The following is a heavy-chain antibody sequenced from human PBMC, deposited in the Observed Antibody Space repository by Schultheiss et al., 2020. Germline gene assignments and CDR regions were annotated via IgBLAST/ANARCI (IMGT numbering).Heavy chain of an antibody. CDR3: ARSVDVVATGLNAFDI. V-gene: IGHV4-31*03. CDR2: IYYSGST. D-gene: IGHD5-12*01. CDR1: GGSISSGGYY. J-gene: IGHJ3*02. Sequence: SQTLSLTCTVSGGSISSGGYYWSWIRQHPGKGLEWIGYIYYSGSTYYNPSLKSRVTISVDTSKNQFSLKLSSVTAADTAVYYCARSVDVVATGLNAFDIWGQGTMVTVSS.